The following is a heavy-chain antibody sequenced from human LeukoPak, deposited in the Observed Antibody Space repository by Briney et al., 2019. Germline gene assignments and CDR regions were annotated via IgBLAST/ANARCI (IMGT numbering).Heavy chain of an antibody. D-gene: IGHD3-22*01. CDR1: GFTFSDYY. CDR2: ISFSGSPT. CDR3: ARDRAYYYDSSGYYYFDH. V-gene: IGHV3-11*01. Sequence: GGSLRLSCAASGFTFSDYYMSWIRQAPGKGLEWVSYISFSGSPTQYADSVKGRFTISRDNAKNSLYLQMNSLRDEDTAVYYCARDRAYYYDSSGYYYFDHWGQGTLVTVSS. J-gene: IGHJ4*02.